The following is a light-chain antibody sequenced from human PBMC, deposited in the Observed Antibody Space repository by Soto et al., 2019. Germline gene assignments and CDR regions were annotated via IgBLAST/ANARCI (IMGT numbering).Light chain of an antibody. CDR1: ESVSSSF. CDR2: RTS. CDR3: QHYGNSLWT. V-gene: IGKV3-20*01. Sequence: EVVLTQSPGTLSLSPGERATLSCRASESVSSSFLTWYQQKPGQAPRLLIYRTSNRVTGIPDRFRGSGSGTDFTLTISGLEPEDFAVYFCQHYGNSLWTFGQGTKVEIK. J-gene: IGKJ1*01.